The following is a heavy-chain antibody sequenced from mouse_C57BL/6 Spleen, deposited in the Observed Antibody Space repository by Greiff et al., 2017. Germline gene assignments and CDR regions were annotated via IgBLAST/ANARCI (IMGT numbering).Heavy chain of an antibody. CDR3: ARTGDYSQLEWFAY. Sequence: VQLQQSGAELVKPGASVKISCKASGYAFSSYWMDWVKQRPGKGLEWIVQIYPGDGDTNYNAKFKGKATLTADKSSSTAYMQLSSLTSEDSAVYFCARTGDYSQLEWFAYWGQGTLVTVSA. D-gene: IGHD2-12*01. J-gene: IGHJ3*01. CDR1: GYAFSSYW. V-gene: IGHV1-80*01. CDR2: IYPGDGDT.